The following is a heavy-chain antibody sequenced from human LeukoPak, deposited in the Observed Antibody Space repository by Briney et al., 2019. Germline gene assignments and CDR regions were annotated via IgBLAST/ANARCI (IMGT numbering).Heavy chain of an antibody. CDR2: IYYSGST. CDR1: GGSISSGDYY. D-gene: IGHD3-22*01. J-gene: IGHJ4*02. Sequence: SQTLSLTCTVSGGSISSGDYYWSWIRQPPGKGPEWIGYIYYSGSTYYNPSLKSRVTISVDTSKNQFSLNLSSVTAADTAVYYCARASYDSGGYLYYFDYWGQGTLVTVSS. CDR3: ARASYDSGGYLYYFDY. V-gene: IGHV4-30-4*08.